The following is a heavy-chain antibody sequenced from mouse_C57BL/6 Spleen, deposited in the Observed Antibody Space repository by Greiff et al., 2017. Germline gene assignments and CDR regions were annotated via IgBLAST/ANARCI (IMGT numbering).Heavy chain of an antibody. CDR1: GFNIKDDY. Sequence: EVQLQQSGAELVRPGASVKLSCTASGFNIKDDYMHWVKQRPEQGLEWIGWIDPENGDTEYASKFQGKATITADTSSNTASLQLSSLTSEDTGVYYCTTNYGRSYRAYWGQGTLGTVSA. CDR2: IDPENGDT. V-gene: IGHV14-4*01. CDR3: TTNYGRSYRAY. D-gene: IGHD1-1*01. J-gene: IGHJ3*01.